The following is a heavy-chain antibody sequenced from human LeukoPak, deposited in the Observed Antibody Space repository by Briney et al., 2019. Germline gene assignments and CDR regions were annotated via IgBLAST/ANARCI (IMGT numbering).Heavy chain of an antibody. CDR3: ARAPEKYDVLTGYYGWYFDL. D-gene: IGHD3-9*01. Sequence: PGGSLRLSCATSGFTFTNYWMVWVRQAPGKGLVWVSRIHCDGRHTIYADSVKGRFTISTDNAKNTLYLQMKSLRAEDTAVYFCARAPEKYDVLTGYYGWYFDLWGRGTLVTVSS. V-gene: IGHV3-74*01. CDR1: GFTFTNYW. CDR2: IHCDGRHT. J-gene: IGHJ2*01.